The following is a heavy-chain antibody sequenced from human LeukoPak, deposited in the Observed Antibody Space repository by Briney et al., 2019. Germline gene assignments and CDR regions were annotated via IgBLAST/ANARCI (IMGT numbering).Heavy chain of an antibody. Sequence: SETLSLTCTVSGGSINSHSYYWGWIRQPPGKGLEWIGSVYYDGTSYSNPSLKSRAALFVDTSRDQFSLDLSFVTAADTALYYCVRNISTNPGSFDPWGKEPLVPVS. J-gene: IGHJ5*02. V-gene: IGHV4-39*01. D-gene: IGHD1/OR15-1a*01. CDR1: GGSINSHSYY. CDR3: VRNISTNPGSFDP. CDR2: VYYDGTS.